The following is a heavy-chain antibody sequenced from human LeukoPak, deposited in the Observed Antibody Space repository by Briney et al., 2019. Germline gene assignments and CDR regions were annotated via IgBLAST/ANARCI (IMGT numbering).Heavy chain of an antibody. D-gene: IGHD2-2*01. V-gene: IGHV4-30-4*08. Sequence: SSQTLSLTRTVSGGSISSGDYYWSWIRQPPGKGLEWIGYIYYSGSTYYNPSLKSRVTISVDTSKNQFSLKLSSVTAADTAVYYCARGPDVVPAAILWSDPWGQGTLVTVSS. CDR2: IYYSGST. CDR3: ARGPDVVPAAILWSDP. J-gene: IGHJ5*02. CDR1: GGSISSGDYY.